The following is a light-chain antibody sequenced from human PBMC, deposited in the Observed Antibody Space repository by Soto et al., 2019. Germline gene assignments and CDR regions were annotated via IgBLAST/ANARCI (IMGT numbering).Light chain of an antibody. CDR1: NIGSKS. J-gene: IGLJ2*01. CDR3: QVWDSSSDHVV. V-gene: IGLV3-21*04. Sequence: SYELTQPPSVSVAPGKTARLTCGGNNIGSKSVHWYQQKPCQAPVLVIYYDSDRPSGIPERFSGSNSGNTATLTISRVEAGDEADYYCQVWDSSSDHVVFVGGTKLTVL. CDR2: YDS.